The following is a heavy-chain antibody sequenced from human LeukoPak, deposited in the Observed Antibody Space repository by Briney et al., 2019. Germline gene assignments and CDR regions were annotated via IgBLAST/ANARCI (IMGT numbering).Heavy chain of an antibody. CDR1: GGSFSGYY. Sequence: SETLSLTCAVYGGSFSGYYWSWIRQPPGKGLEWIGEINHSGSTNYNPSLKSRVTISVDTSKNQFSLKLASLTAADTAVYYCARRPIVGSTGFYFDPWGPGTLVTVSS. V-gene: IGHV4-34*01. CDR2: INHSGST. J-gene: IGHJ5*02. CDR3: ARRPIVGSTGFYFDP. D-gene: IGHD1-26*01.